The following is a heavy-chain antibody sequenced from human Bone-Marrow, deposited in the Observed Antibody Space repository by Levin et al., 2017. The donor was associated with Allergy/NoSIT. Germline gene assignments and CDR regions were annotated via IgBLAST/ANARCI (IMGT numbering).Heavy chain of an antibody. CDR3: AREGWFYGLDV. J-gene: IGHJ6*02. Sequence: LGESLKISCAASGFTFGNSWMHWVRQAPRKGLEWVARVNTDGSITAYADSVKGRFTISRNNAENTLSLQMNSLGVDDTALYYCAREGWFYGLDVWGQGTTVIVSS. CDR2: VNTDGSIT. V-gene: IGHV3-74*03. D-gene: IGHD6-19*01. CDR1: GFTFGNSW.